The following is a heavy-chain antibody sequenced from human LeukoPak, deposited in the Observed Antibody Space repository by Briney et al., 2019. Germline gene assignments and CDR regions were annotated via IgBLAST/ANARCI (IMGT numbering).Heavy chain of an antibody. D-gene: IGHD3-10*01. CDR1: GFIFSDYG. CDR2: ISYDGSNK. Sequence: PGGSLRLSCAASGFIFSDYGMHWVRQAPGKGLEWVAVISYDGSNKYYADSVKGRFTISRDNSKNTLYLQMNSLRAEDTAVYYCAKEGPGVYFDYWGQGTLVTVSS. J-gene: IGHJ4*02. CDR3: AKEGPGVYFDY. V-gene: IGHV3-30*18.